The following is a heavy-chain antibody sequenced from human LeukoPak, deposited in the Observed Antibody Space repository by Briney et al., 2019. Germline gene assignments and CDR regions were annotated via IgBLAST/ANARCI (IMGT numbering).Heavy chain of an antibody. Sequence: SETLSLTCTVSGGSISSYYWSWIWQPPGKGLEWIGYIYYSGSTNYNPSLKSRVTTSVDTSKNQFSLKLSSVTAADTAVYYCARVSPYYYDSSGYYYFDYWGQGTLVTVSS. CDR2: IYYSGST. CDR1: GGSISSYY. J-gene: IGHJ4*02. CDR3: ARVSPYYYDSSGYYYFDY. V-gene: IGHV4-59*01. D-gene: IGHD3-22*01.